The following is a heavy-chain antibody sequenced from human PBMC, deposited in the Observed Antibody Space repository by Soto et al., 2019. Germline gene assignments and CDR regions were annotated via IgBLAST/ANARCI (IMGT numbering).Heavy chain of an antibody. V-gene: IGHV1-69*12. D-gene: IGHD1-26*01. CDR2: IIPIFGTA. Sequence: QVQLVQSGAEVKKPGSSVKVSCKASGGTFSSYAISWVRQAPGQGLEWMGGIIPIFGTANYAQKFQGRVTITADEATSTAYLELSSLRSGDTAVYYCARVGMGATVGGYWGQGTLVTVSS. CDR3: ARVGMGATVGGY. J-gene: IGHJ4*02. CDR1: GGTFSSYA.